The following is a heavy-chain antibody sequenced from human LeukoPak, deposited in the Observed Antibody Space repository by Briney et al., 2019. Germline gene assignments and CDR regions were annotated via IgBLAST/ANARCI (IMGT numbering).Heavy chain of an antibody. CDR1: GFTVSSNY. CDR2: IYSCGST. V-gene: IGHV3-53*01. Sequence: GGSLRLSCAASGFTVSSNYMSWVRQAPGKGLEWVSVIYSCGSTYYADSVKGRFTISRDKSKNTLYLQLNSLRAEDTAVYYCARGSLLWFGELTYGMDVCGQGTTVTVSS. J-gene: IGHJ6*02. D-gene: IGHD3-10*01. CDR3: ARGSLLWFGELTYGMDV.